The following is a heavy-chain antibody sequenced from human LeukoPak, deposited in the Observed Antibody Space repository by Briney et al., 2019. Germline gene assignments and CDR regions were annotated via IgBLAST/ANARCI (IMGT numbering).Heavy chain of an antibody. J-gene: IGHJ4*02. CDR2: IYYSGST. CDR1: GGSISSISYF. CDR3: ARGPDWPIDS. D-gene: IGHD3-9*01. Sequence: PSETLSLTCTVSGGSISSISYFWDWIRQPPGKGLEWIGSIYYSGSTYYNPSLKSRVTISVDTSKNQFSLKLTSVTAADTAVYFCARGPDWPIDSWGQGTLVTVSS. V-gene: IGHV4-39*07.